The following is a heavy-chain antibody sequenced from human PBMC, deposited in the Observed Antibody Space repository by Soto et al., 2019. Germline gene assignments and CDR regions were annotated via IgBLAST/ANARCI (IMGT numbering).Heavy chain of an antibody. Sequence: PSETLSLTCTVSGGSTSSSGYYWGWVRQSPGKGLEWIGSISFKGTTYYNPSLKSRVTIDMSKTEFSLKLTSVTAADTAVFYCARSTFWYYTESGGYYGFDIWGQGNLVTVSS. CDR2: ISFKGTT. CDR3: ARSTFWYYTESGGYYGFDI. CDR1: GGSTSSSGYY. J-gene: IGHJ4*02. V-gene: IGHV4-39*01. D-gene: IGHD3-22*01.